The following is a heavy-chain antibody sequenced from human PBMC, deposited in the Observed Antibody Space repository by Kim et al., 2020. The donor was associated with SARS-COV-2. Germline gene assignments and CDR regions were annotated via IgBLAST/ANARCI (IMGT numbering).Heavy chain of an antibody. J-gene: IGHJ4*02. Sequence: ASVKVSCKAYGYTFKSYPIHWLRQAPGQRPEWMGWVNAANDETQYSQKFQGRVTITRDTSANTAYMELRRLTTKDTAIYYCARDMDPKVYDYWGQGTLVT. CDR1: GYTFKSYP. D-gene: IGHD2-2*03. V-gene: IGHV1-3*01. CDR3: ARDMDPKVYDY. CDR2: VNAANDET.